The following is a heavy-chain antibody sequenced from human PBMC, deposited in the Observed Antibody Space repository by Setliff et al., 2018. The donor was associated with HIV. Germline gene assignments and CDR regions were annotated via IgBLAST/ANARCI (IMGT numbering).Heavy chain of an antibody. CDR2: ISPDGSAT. CDR1: GFMFSIYA. J-gene: IGHJ4*02. Sequence: GGSLRLSCAASGFMFSIYAMHWVRQAPGKGLEWVANISPDGSATYYVDSVKGRFTISRDNAKNSLYLQLNSLRVEDTAMYYCARDWRHGYDLNFDYWGQGTLVTVSS. CDR3: ARDWRHGYDLNFDY. V-gene: IGHV3-7*01. D-gene: IGHD5-12*01.